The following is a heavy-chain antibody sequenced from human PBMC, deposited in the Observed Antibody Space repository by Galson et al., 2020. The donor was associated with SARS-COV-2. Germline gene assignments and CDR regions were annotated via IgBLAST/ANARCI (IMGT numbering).Heavy chain of an antibody. V-gene: IGHV1-69*13. CDR1: GGTFSSYA. CDR3: ARWYYYDSSGYYQGDNWFDP. D-gene: IGHD3-22*01. Sequence: SVKVSCKASGGTFSSYAISWVRQAPGQGLEWMGGIIPIFGTANYAQKFQGRVTITADESTSTAYMELSSLRSEDTAVYYCARWYYYDSSGYYQGDNWFDPWGQGTLVTVSS. J-gene: IGHJ5*02. CDR2: IIPIFGTA.